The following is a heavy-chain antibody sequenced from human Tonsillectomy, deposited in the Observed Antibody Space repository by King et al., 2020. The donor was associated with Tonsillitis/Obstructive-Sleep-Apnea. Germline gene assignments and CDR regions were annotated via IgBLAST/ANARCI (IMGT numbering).Heavy chain of an antibody. V-gene: IGHV3-33*01. D-gene: IGHD3-10*01. CDR2: IWYDGSNK. J-gene: IGHJ3*02. CDR3: ATRAITMVRGGGNDAFDN. CDR1: VFTFSSYG. Sequence: VQLVESGGGVVQPGRSLRLSCAAAVFTFSSYGMHWVRQAPGKGLEWVAVIWYDGSNKYYADSVKGRFTTYRDNSKNTLYLQMNSLRAEDTAVYYCATRAITMVRGGGNDAFDNWGQGTMVTVSS.